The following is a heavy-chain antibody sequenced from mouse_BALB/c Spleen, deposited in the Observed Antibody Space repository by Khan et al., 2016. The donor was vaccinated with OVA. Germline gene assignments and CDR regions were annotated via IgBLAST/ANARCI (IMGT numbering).Heavy chain of an antibody. CDR2: IFPGNSDT. CDR3: ARNGFGNYEIWDY. D-gene: IGHD2-1*01. Sequence: VQLQQPGTVLARPGASVKMSCKASGYTFTNYWMHWVKQRPGQGLEWVGTIFPGNSDTNYNQKFTGKVKLTAVTSTSTAYMELSSLTNEDSAVYYCARNGFGNYEIWDYWGQGTTLTVSS. V-gene: IGHV1-5*01. J-gene: IGHJ2*01. CDR1: GYTFTNYW.